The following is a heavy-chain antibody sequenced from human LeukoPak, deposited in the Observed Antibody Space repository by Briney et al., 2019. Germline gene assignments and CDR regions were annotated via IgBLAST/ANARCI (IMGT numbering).Heavy chain of an antibody. CDR2: GHFSGST. Sequence: PSETLSLTCSASGGSISSSGYYWGWIRQPPGEGPEWIGSGHFSGSTYYNPSPKSRVIVSVDTSKNQFSLKLLSVTAADTAVYYCARQFPDSSGAYYAFDIWGQGTMVTVSS. J-gene: IGHJ3*02. D-gene: IGHD3-22*01. CDR1: GGSISSSGYY. V-gene: IGHV4-39*01. CDR3: ARQFPDSSGAYYAFDI.